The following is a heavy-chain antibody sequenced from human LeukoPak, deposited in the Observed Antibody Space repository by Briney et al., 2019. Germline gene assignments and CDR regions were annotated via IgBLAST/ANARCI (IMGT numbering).Heavy chain of an antibody. J-gene: IGHJ1*01. CDR2: SNAGNGNT. CDR3: ATSYYDFWSYSSEYFQH. Sequence: ASVKVSCKASGYTFTSYAMHWVRQAPGQRLEWMGWSNAGNGNTKYSQEFQGRVTITRDTSASTAYMELNRLRSDDTAVYYCATSYYDFWSYSSEYFQHWGQGTLVTVSS. CDR1: GYTFTSYA. D-gene: IGHD3-3*01. V-gene: IGHV1-3*02.